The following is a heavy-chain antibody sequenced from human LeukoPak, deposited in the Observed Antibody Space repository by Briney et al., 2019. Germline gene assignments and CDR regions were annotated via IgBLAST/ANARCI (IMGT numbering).Heavy chain of an antibody. J-gene: IGHJ4*02. D-gene: IGHD6-19*01. CDR3: ARESSSGWYYFDY. CDR2: IWYDGSNK. CDR1: GFTFSSYG. V-gene: IGHV3-33*01. Sequence: PGGSLRLSCAASGFTFSSYGMHWVRQAPGKGLEWVAVIWYDGSNKYYADSVKGRFTISRDNSRNTLYLQMNSLRAEDTAVYYCARESSSGWYYFDYWGQGTLVIVSS.